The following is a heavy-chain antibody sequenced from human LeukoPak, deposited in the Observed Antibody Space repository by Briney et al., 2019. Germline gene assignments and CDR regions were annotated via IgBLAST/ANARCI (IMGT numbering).Heavy chain of an antibody. CDR2: IYTTGTT. J-gene: IGHJ4*02. V-gene: IGHV4-4*09. Sequence: SETLSLTCTVSGSSFSSYYWSWIRQPPGKGLGWIGYIYTTGTTSYNPSLKSRVTISLDTSKNQFSLQLSSVTAADTAVYYCARERYDFWSFDYWGQGTLVTFSS. CDR1: GSSFSSYY. D-gene: IGHD3-3*01. CDR3: ARERYDFWSFDY.